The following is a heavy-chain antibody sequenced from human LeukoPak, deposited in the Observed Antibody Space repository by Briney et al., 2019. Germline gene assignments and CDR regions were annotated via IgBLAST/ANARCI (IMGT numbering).Heavy chain of an antibody. CDR1: GFTFSSYA. V-gene: IGHV3-23*01. Sequence: GGSLRLSCAASGFTFSSYAMSWVRQAPGKGLEWVSALSGTGDNTYYADSVEGRFTISRDNTNNIVYLQMNSLRAEDTAVYYCARDWRYSYGLNRGYYYMDVWGKGTTVTVSS. D-gene: IGHD5-18*01. CDR3: ARDWRYSYGLNRGYYYMDV. J-gene: IGHJ6*03. CDR2: LSGTGDNT.